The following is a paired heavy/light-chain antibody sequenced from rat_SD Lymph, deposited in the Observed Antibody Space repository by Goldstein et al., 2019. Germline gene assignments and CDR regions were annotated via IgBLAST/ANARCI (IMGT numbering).Heavy chain of an antibody. CDR3: ARHAAAIGDWFAY. CDR2: ISYDGSST. CDR1: GFTFSDYN. J-gene: IGHJ3*01. Sequence: EVQLVESGGGLVQPGRSLKLSCAASGFTFSDYNMAWVRQAPKKGLEWVATISYDGSSTYYRDSVKGRFTISRDNAKSTLYLQMDSLRSEDTATYYCARHAAAIGDWFAYWGQGTLVTVSS. D-gene: IGHD1-2*01. V-gene: IGHV5-7*01.
Light chain of an antibody. V-gene: IGKV12S31*01. CDR3: QQNYDSPWT. CDR2: YAN. Sequence: DIQMTQSPASLSASLGETVTIECLASEDIYSNLAWYQQKPGKSPQLLIYYANSLNDGVPSRFSGSGSGTQYSLKINSLQSEDVSIYFCQQNYDSPWTFGGGTKLELK. CDR1: EDIYSN. J-gene: IGKJ1*01.